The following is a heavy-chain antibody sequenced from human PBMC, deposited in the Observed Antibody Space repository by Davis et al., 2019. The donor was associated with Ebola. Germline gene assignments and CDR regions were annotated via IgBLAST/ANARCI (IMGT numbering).Heavy chain of an antibody. CDR3: AREQVLVVAQTNYYYYYGMDV. CDR2: ISSSSSYI. V-gene: IGHV3-21*01. J-gene: IGHJ6*02. D-gene: IGHD2-15*01. Sequence: PGGSLRLSCAASGFTFSSYSMNWVRQAPGKGLEWVSSISSSSSYIYYADSVKGRFTISRDNAKNSLYLQMNSLRAEDTAAYYCAREQVLVVAQTNYYYYYGMDVWGQGTTVTVSS. CDR1: GFTFSSYS.